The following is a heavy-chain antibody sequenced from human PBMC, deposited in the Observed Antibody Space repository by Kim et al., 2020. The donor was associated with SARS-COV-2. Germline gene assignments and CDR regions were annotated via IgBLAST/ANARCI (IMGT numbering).Heavy chain of an antibody. J-gene: IGHJ1*01. CDR2: ISGSGGST. CDR3: AKDLAPASGWYAEYFQH. CDR1: GFTFSSYA. Sequence: GGSLRLSCAASGFTFSSYAMSWVRQAPGKGLEWVSAISGSGGSTYYADSVKGRFTISRDNSKNTLYLQMNSLRAEDTAVYYCAKDLAPASGWYAEYFQHWGQGTLVTVSS. D-gene: IGHD6-19*01. V-gene: IGHV3-23*01.